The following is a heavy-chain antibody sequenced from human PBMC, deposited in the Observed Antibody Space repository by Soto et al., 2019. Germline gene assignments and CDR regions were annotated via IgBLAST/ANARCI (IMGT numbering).Heavy chain of an antibody. CDR2: ISGSGGST. Sequence: EVQLLESGGGLVQPGGSLRLSCAASGFTFSSYAMSWVRQAPGKGLEWVSAISGSGGSTYYADSVKGRFTISRDNSKNTLYLQMNSLRAEDTAVYYCAKVHVVVAASFLNLFDYWGQGTLVTVSS. V-gene: IGHV3-23*01. J-gene: IGHJ4*02. CDR3: AKVHVVVAASFLNLFDY. D-gene: IGHD2-15*01. CDR1: GFTFSSYA.